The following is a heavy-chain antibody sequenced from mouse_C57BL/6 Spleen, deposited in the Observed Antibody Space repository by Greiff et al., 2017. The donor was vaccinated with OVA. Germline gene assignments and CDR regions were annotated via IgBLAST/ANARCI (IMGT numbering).Heavy chain of an antibody. CDR3: ARRLGSDYFDY. CDR2: IHPNSGST. J-gene: IGHJ2*01. Sequence: QVQLQQPGAELVKPGASVKLSCKASGYTFTSYWMHWVKQRPGQGLEWIGMIHPNSGSTNYNEKFKSKATLTVDKSSSTAYMQLSSLTSEDSAVYYCARRLGSDYFDYWGQGTTLTVSS. V-gene: IGHV1-64*01. CDR1: GYTFTSYW. D-gene: IGHD1-1*01.